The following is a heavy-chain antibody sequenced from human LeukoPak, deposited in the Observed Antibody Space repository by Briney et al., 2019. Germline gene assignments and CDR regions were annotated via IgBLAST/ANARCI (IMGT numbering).Heavy chain of an antibody. D-gene: IGHD3-3*01. V-gene: IGHV3-23*01. J-gene: IGHJ6*04. CDR1: GFTFSSYA. Sequence: GGSLRLSCAASGFTFSSYAMSWVRQAPGKGLEWVSAISGSGGSTYYADSVKGRFTISRDNSKNTLYLQMNSLRAEDTAVYYCAKARYYDFWSGWNVWGKGTTVTVSS. CDR2: ISGSGGST. CDR3: AKARYYDFWSGWNV.